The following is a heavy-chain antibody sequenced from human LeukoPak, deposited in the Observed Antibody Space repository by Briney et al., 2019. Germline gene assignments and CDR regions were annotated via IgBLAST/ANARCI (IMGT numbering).Heavy chain of an antibody. V-gene: IGHV3-9*01. CDR2: ISWNSGSI. CDR3: AKGSYGDYPLPYFDY. Sequence: GGSLRLSCAASGFTFEDYAMHWVRQAPGKGLEWVSGISWNSGSIGYADSVKGRFTISRDNAKNSLYLQMNSLRAEDTALYYCAKGSYGDYPLPYFDYWGQGTLVTVSS. J-gene: IGHJ4*02. D-gene: IGHD4-17*01. CDR1: GFTFEDYA.